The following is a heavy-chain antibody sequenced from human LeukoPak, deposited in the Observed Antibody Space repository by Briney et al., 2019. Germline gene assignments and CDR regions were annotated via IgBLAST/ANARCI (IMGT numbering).Heavy chain of an antibody. D-gene: IGHD3-22*01. CDR2: IWYDGSNK. CDR1: GFTFSSYG. CDR3: ARDYYDSSGYHTSFDY. V-gene: IGHV3-33*01. J-gene: IGHJ4*02. Sequence: GGPLRLSCAASGFTFSSYGMHWVRQAPGKGLEWVAVIWYDGSNKYYADSVKGRFTISRDNSKNTLYLQMNSLRAEDTAVYYCARDYYDSSGYHTSFDYWGQGTLVTVSS.